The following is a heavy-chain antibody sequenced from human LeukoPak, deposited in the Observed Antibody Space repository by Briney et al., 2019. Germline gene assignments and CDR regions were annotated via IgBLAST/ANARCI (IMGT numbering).Heavy chain of an antibody. CDR1: VFPFTSHW. V-gene: IGHV3-7*01. Sequence: GGSLRLSCAASVFPFTSHWLSWFRQSPGRGLEWVVHINSDGSEKNYVDSVKGRFTISRDNARNSQFLQMNSLRAEDTAVYYCASGGGWVFFNWGQGTLVTVSS. CDR2: INSDGSEK. J-gene: IGHJ4*02. D-gene: IGHD6-19*01. CDR3: ASGGGWVFFN.